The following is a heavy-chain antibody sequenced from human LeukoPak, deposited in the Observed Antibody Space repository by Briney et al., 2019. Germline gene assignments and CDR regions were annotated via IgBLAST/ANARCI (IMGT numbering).Heavy chain of an antibody. CDR1: GFTFCDYA. CDR2: INGRII. CDR3: TRWRGTSMLYD. J-gene: IGHJ4*02. Sequence: GGSLRLSCRTSGFTFCDYAMSWVRQTPGKGLECLASINGRIIEYSASVKGRFSISRDDSRSTAYLQMNTLKIEDTAVYYCTRWRGTSMLYDWGQGTPVTVSS. V-gene: IGHV3-49*04. D-gene: IGHD2-8*01.